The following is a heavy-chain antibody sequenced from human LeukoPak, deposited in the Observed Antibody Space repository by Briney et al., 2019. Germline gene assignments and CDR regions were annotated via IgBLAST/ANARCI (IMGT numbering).Heavy chain of an antibody. D-gene: IGHD1-1*01. J-gene: IGHJ4*02. CDR2: INQDGGEI. CDR1: GFTFSSYW. Sequence: PGGSLRLSCAASGFTFSSYWMTWVRQAPGKGLEWVAIINQDGGEIKYVDSVKGRFTVSRDNAETSLFLQMDSLRAEDTAFYHCVVTTRSKSFDYWGQGTLVTVSS. V-gene: IGHV3-7*01. CDR3: VVTTRSKSFDY.